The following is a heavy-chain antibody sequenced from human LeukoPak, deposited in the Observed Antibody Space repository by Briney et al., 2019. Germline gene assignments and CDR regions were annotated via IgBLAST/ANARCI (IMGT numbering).Heavy chain of an antibody. CDR3: ASLGTYCSGGSCYSFDY. J-gene: IGHJ4*02. CDR1: GASFSGYY. D-gene: IGHD2-15*01. CDR2: INHSGST. V-gene: IGHV4-34*01. Sequence: SETLSLTCAVYGASFSGYYWSWIRQPPGKGLEWIGEINHSGSTNYNPSLKSRVTMSVDTSKNQLSLKLSSVTAADTAVYYCASLGTYCSGGSCYSFDYWGQGTLVIVSS.